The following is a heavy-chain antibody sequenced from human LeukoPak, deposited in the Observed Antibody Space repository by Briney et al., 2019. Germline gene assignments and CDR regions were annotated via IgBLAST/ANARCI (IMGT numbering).Heavy chain of an antibody. V-gene: IGHV3-48*02. J-gene: IGHJ4*02. CDR1: GFTFSSYS. Sequence: GGSLRPSCAASGFTFSSYSMNWVRQAPGKGLEWVSYISSSSSTIYYADSVKGRFTISRDNAKNSLYLQMNSLRDEDTAVYYCARDLNSDSSGYYYVWGQGTLVTVSS. D-gene: IGHD3-22*01. CDR3: ARDLNSDSSGYYYV. CDR2: ISSSSSTI.